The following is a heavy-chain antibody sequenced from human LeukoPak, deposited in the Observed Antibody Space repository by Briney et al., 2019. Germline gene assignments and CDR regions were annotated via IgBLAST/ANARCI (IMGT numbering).Heavy chain of an antibody. Sequence: ASVKVSCKASGYTFTGYYMHWVRQAPGQGLEWMGTIHPDGDTTTYAQKFQGRVTMTRDTSTSRVYMDLSSLRSEDTAVYYCAREAIAAGKNFDYWGQGTLVTVSS. CDR1: GYTFTGYY. D-gene: IGHD6-25*01. CDR3: AREAIAAGKNFDY. CDR2: IHPDGDTT. J-gene: IGHJ4*02. V-gene: IGHV1-46*01.